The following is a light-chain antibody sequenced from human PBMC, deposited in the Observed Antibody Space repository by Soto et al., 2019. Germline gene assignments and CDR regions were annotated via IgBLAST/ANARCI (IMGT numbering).Light chain of an antibody. CDR3: AAWDDSLNALL. J-gene: IGLJ3*02. CDR2: SNN. Sequence: QLVLTQPPSASGTPGQRVTISCSGSSSNIESNTVNWYQQLPGTAPKLLIYSNNQRPSGVPDRFSGSKSGTSASLAISGLQSEDEADYYCAAWDDSLNALLFGGGTKVTVL. CDR1: SSNIESNT. V-gene: IGLV1-44*01.